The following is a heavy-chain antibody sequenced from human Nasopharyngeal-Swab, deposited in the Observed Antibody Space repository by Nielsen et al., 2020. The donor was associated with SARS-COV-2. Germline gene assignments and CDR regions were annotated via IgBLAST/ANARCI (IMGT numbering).Heavy chain of an antibody. CDR1: EFTFRNDT. CDR3: ARGADAEAYCGGDCFSEYFFDS. D-gene: IGHD2-21*02. Sequence: GESLKISCATSEFTFRNDTMNWVRQAPGKGLEWVSSISRSGAYIFYADSVKGRFTISRDNTKNSLYLEMNSLRADDTAVYYCARGADAEAYCGGDCFSEYFFDSWGQGTLVTVSS. CDR2: ISRSGAYI. V-gene: IGHV3-21*01. J-gene: IGHJ4*02.